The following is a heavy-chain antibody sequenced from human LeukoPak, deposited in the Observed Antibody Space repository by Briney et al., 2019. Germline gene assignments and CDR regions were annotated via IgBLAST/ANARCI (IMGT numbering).Heavy chain of an antibody. V-gene: IGHV4-34*01. CDR3: ARCVVAAGIFSLFDP. CDR2: INLRGST. CDR1: GGSFNDYY. D-gene: IGHD6-25*01. Sequence: SETLSLTCAVYGGSFNDYYWNWIRQPPGKGLEWIGEINLRGSTTYNPSLKSRVTISLDESKNQFSLKLSSVTAADTAVYYCARCVVAAGIFSLFDPWGQGILVSVSS. J-gene: IGHJ5*02.